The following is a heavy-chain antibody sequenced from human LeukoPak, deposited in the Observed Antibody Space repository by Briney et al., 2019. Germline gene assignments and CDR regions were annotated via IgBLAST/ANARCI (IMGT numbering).Heavy chain of an antibody. CDR3: ATSYDSSTYQMS. CDR2: ISYDGRTK. V-gene: IGHV3-30*04. J-gene: IGHJ5*02. D-gene: IGHD3-22*01. Sequence: GRSLRLSCAASVLSRYAVHWVRQAPGKGLEWVTVISYDGRTKYYADSVKGRFTISRDNSKNTVYLQMNSLRAEDTAVYYCATSYDSSTYQMSWGQGTLVTVSS. CDR1: VLSRYA.